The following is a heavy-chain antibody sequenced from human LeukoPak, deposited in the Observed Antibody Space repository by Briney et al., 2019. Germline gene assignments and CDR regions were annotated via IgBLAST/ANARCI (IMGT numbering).Heavy chain of an antibody. CDR2: IRCDGSNK. Sequence: PGGSLRLSCAASGFTFSSYGMHWVRQAPGKGLEWVAFIRCDGSNKYYADSVKGRFTISRDNSKNTLYLQMNSLRAEDTAVYYCAKDLWGSGSLLDYWGQGTLVTVSS. J-gene: IGHJ4*02. CDR3: AKDLWGSGSLLDY. D-gene: IGHD1-26*01. CDR1: GFTFSSYG. V-gene: IGHV3-30*02.